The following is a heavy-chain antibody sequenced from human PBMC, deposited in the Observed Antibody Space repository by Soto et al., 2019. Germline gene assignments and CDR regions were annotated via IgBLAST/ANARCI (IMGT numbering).Heavy chain of an antibody. CDR3: GTPVWGDIVVVPADRGPWLGELLARFDY. CDR1: GYTFTSYA. D-gene: IGHD2-2*01. J-gene: IGHJ4*02. V-gene: IGHV1-3*02. Sequence: ASVKVSCKASGYTFTSYAMHWVRQAPGQRLEWMGWSNAGNGNTKYSQEFQGRVTITRDTSGSTAYMELSSLRSEDMGGYYLGTPVWGDIVVVPADRGPWLGELLARFDYWGQGALVTVSS. CDR2: SNAGNGNT.